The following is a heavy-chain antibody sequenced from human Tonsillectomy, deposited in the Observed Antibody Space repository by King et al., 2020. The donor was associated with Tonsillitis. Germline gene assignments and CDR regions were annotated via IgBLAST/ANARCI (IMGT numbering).Heavy chain of an antibody. CDR2: IYYSGST. CDR1: GGSISNINYY. CDR3: ASRIPASGCFDY. V-gene: IGHV4-39*01. D-gene: IGHD6-13*01. Sequence: HLQESGPGLVKPSETLSLNCPVSGGSISNINYYWGWIRQPPGKGLEWIGSIYYSGSTYYNPSLKSRVTISVDTSKNQFSLKLSSVTAADTAVYYCASRIPASGCFDYWGQGTLVTVSS. J-gene: IGHJ4*02.